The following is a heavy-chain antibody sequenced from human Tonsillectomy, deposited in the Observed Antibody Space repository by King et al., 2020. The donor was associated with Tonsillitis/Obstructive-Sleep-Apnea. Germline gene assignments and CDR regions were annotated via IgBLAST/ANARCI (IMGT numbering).Heavy chain of an antibody. Sequence: QLQESGPGLVKPSETLSLTCTVSGGSISSYYWSWIRQPPGKGLEWIGYIYYSGSTNYNPSLKSRVTISVDTSKNQFSLKLSSVTAADTAVYYCARLSGYDFWSGYDSWFDPWGQGTLVTVSS. V-gene: IGHV4-59*08. CDR3: ARLSGYDFWSGYDSWFDP. D-gene: IGHD3-3*01. CDR2: IYYSGST. CDR1: GGSISSYY. J-gene: IGHJ5*02.